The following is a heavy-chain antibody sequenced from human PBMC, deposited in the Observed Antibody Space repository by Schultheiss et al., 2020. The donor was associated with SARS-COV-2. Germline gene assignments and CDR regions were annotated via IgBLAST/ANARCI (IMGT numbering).Heavy chain of an antibody. CDR3: VRDRSWWTPYNCFDL. Sequence: GGSLRLSCAASGFTFSSFGMHWVRQAPGKGLEWLAVISYDGGNKYYADSVKGRFTISRDNANNSLYLQMHSLRAEDTAVYYCVRDRSWWTPYNCFDLWGRGTLVTVSS. D-gene: IGHD2-15*01. CDR1: GFTFSSFG. CDR2: ISYDGGNK. V-gene: IGHV3-30*03. J-gene: IGHJ5*02.